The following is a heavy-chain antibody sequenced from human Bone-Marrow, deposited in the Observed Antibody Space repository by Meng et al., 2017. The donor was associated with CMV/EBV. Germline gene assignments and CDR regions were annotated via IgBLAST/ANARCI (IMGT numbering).Heavy chain of an antibody. CDR1: GFTFSRYW. Sequence: GGSLRLSCAVSGFTFSRYWMSWVRQAPGKGLEWVANIKQDGSEKYYVDSVKGRSTISRDNAKNSLYLQMNSLTAEDTAVYYCAPDDYDYWGQGTLVTVSS. J-gene: IGHJ4*02. V-gene: IGHV3-7*01. CDR3: APDDYDY. CDR2: IKQDGSEK. D-gene: IGHD1-14*01.